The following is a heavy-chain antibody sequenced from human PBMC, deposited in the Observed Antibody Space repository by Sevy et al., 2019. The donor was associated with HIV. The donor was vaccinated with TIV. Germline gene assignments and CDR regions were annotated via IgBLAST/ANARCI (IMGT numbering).Heavy chain of an antibody. Sequence: GGSLRLSCAASGFTFSSYWMSWVRQAPGKGLEWVANIKQAGSEKSYVDSVKGRFTISRDNAKNSLYLQMNSLRAEDTAVYYCARDYYDSSGYGAPAWLDYWGQGTLVTVSS. CDR3: ARDYYDSSGYGAPAWLDY. D-gene: IGHD3-22*01. J-gene: IGHJ4*02. CDR2: IKQAGSEK. V-gene: IGHV3-7*01. CDR1: GFTFSSYW.